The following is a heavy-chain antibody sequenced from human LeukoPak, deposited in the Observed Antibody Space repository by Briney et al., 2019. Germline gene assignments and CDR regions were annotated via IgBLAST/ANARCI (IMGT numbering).Heavy chain of an antibody. CDR1: GYRFPSYW. CDR3: ASAAAAYWDAFDI. J-gene: IGHJ3*02. D-gene: IGHD6-13*01. V-gene: IGHV5-51*01. Sequence: GESLKISCKVSGYRFPSYWIGWVRQTPGKGLAGMGIIYPGDSDTRYSPSFQGQVTISADKSISTAYLQWSSLKASDTAMYYCASAAAAYWDAFDIWGQGTMVTVSS. CDR2: IYPGDSDT.